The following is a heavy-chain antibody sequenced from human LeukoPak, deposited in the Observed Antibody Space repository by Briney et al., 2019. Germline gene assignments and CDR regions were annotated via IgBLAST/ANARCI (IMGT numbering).Heavy chain of an antibody. J-gene: IGHJ5*02. CDR1: GGTFSSYA. CDR2: ISAYNGNT. V-gene: IGHV1-18*01. D-gene: IGHD5-12*01. Sequence: ASVKVSCKASGGTFSSYAISWVRQAPGQGLEWMGWISAYNGNTNYAQKLQGRVTMTTDTSTSTAYMELRSLRSDDTAVYYCARDLRVATTLHNWFDPWGQGTLVTVSS. CDR3: ARDLRVATTLHNWFDP.